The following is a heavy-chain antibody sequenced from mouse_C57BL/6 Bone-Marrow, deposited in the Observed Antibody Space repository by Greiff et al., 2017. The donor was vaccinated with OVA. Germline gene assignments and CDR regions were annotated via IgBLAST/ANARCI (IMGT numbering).Heavy chain of an antibody. Sequence: VQLQQSGAELVRPGTSVKVSCKASGYAFTNYLIEWVKQRPGQGLEWIGVINPGSGGTNYNEKFKGKATLTADKSSSTAYMQLSSLTSEDSAVYFCARPYYGSTYFDVWGTGTTVTVSS. CDR1: GYAFTNYL. J-gene: IGHJ1*03. V-gene: IGHV1-54*01. CDR2: INPGSGGT. D-gene: IGHD1-1*01. CDR3: ARPYYGSTYFDV.